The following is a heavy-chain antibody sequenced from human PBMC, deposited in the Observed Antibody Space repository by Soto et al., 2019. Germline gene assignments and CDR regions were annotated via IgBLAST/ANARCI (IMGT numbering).Heavy chain of an antibody. CDR2: ISWNSNDK. CDR3: VRAIGHYGMDV. Sequence: RRLSCAASGFTFHDYAMHWVRQAPGKGLEWVSGISWNSNDKGYADSVKGRFTISRDNAKNTLYLQMNSLRAEDTAVYYCVRAIGHYGMDVWGRGTTVTVSS. CDR1: GFTFHDYA. J-gene: IGHJ6*02. V-gene: IGHV3-9*01. D-gene: IGHD3-22*01.